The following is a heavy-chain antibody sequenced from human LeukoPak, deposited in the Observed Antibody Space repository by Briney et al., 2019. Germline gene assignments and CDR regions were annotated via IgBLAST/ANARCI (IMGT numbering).Heavy chain of an antibody. CDR1: GGSFSGYY. Sequence: SETLSLTCAVYGGSFSGYYWSWIRQPPGKGLEWIGEISHSGSTNYNPSLKSRVTISVDTSKNQFSLKLSSVTAADTAVYYCAGTNSSGPSDYWGQGTLVTVSS. J-gene: IGHJ4*02. V-gene: IGHV4-34*01. CDR2: ISHSGST. D-gene: IGHD6-19*01. CDR3: AGTNSSGPSDY.